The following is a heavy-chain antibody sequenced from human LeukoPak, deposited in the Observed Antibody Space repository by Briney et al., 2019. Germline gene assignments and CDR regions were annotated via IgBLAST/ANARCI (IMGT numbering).Heavy chain of an antibody. CDR1: GDSVSSNSAA. CDR2: TYYRSKWYN. CDR3: ARDRALGYCSGGSCYSGYYYYYGMDV. V-gene: IGHV6-1*01. J-gene: IGHJ6*02. Sequence: SQTLSLTCAISGDSVSSNSAAWNWMRQSPSRGLEWLGRTYYRSKWYNDYAVSVKSRITINPDTSKNQFSLQLNSVTPEDTAVYYCARDRALGYCSGGSCYSGYYYYYGMDVWGQGTTVTVSS. D-gene: IGHD2-15*01.